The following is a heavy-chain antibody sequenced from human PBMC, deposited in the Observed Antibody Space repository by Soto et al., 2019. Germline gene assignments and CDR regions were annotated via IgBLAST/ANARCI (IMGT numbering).Heavy chain of an antibody. D-gene: IGHD6-13*01. CDR2: IYYSGST. CDR1: GGSISSGGCY. V-gene: IGHV4-31*03. Sequence: KTSETLSLTCTVSGGSISSGGCYWSWIRQHPGKGLEWIGYIYYSGSTYYNPSLKSRVTISVDTSKNQFSLKLSSVTAADTAVYYCARVLYSSSWYDYGMDVWGQGTTVTVSS. CDR3: ARVLYSSSWYDYGMDV. J-gene: IGHJ6*02.